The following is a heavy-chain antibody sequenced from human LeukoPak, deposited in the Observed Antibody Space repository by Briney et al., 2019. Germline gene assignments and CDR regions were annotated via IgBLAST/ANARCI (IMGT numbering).Heavy chain of an antibody. Sequence: ASVKVSCKASGYTFTSYGISWVRQAPGQGLEWMGWISAYNGNTNYAQKLQGRVTMTTDTSASTAYMELRSLRSDDTAVYFCAGETQGAFDIWGQGTMVTVSS. J-gene: IGHJ3*02. V-gene: IGHV1-18*01. CDR3: AGETQGAFDI. CDR1: GYTFTSYG. CDR2: ISAYNGNT.